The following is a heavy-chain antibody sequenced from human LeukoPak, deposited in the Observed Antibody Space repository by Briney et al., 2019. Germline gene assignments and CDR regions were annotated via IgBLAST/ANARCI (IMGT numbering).Heavy chain of an antibody. CDR2: ISSSGSTI. Sequence: GGSLRPSCAASGFTFSDYYMSWIRQAPGKGLEWVSYISSSGSTIYYADSVKGRFTISRDNAKNSLYLQMNSLRAEDTAVYYCAREPPILRWLQQLDYWGQGTLVTVSS. CDR3: AREPPILRWLQQLDY. CDR1: GFTFSDYY. J-gene: IGHJ4*02. V-gene: IGHV3-11*04. D-gene: IGHD5-24*01.